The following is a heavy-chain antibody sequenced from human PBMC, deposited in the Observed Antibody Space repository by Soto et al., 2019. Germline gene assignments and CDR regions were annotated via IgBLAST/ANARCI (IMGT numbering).Heavy chain of an antibody. CDR2: ISSGGRTR. V-gene: IGHV3-48*03. D-gene: IGHD3-16*01. J-gene: IGHJ4*02. CDR1: GFTFSNYE. CDR3: AKNRELYYDGSRAHDS. Sequence: EVQLVESGGGLVHPGGSLRLSCAASGFTFSNYEMNWVRQAPGKGLEWVSYISSGGRTRYYADSAKGRFTISRDNAKNSLYLQMNSLRAEDAAIYYCAKNRELYYDGSRAHDSWGQGTLVTVSS.